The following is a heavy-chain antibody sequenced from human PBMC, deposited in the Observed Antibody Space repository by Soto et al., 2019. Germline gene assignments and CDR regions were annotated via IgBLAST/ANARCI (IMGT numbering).Heavy chain of an antibody. CDR1: GGSISSGGYY. CDR3: ARGITNQAGRYGMDV. CDR2: IYYSGST. J-gene: IGHJ6*02. D-gene: IGHD1-20*01. V-gene: IGHV4-31*03. Sequence: TSETLSLTCTVSGGSISSGGYYWSWIRQHPGKGLEWIGYIYYSGSTYYNPSLKSRVTISVDTSKNQFSLKLSSVTAADTAVYYCARGITNQAGRYGMDVWGRGTTVTVSS.